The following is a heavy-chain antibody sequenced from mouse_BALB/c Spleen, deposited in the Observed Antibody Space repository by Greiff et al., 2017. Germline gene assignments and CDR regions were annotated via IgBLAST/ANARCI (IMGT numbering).Heavy chain of an antibody. Sequence: EVQLVESGGGLVQPGGSRKLSCAASGFTFSSFGMHWVRQAPEKGLEWVAYISSGSSTIYYADTVKGRFTISRDNPKNTLFLQMTSLRSEDTAMYYCARGYGLHAMDYWGQGTSVTVSS. D-gene: IGHD2-14*01. CDR2: ISSGSSTI. J-gene: IGHJ4*01. CDR1: GFTFSSFG. CDR3: ARGYGLHAMDY. V-gene: IGHV5-17*02.